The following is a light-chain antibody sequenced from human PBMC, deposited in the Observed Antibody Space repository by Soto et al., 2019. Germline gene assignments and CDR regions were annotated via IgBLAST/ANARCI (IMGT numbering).Light chain of an antibody. V-gene: IGKV1-16*01. Sequence: DIQMTQSPSSLSASVGDRVTITCRASQGISNYLAWYQQKPGKAPKLLIYDASSLESGVPSRFSGSGSGTEFTLTISSLQPDDFATYYCQQYNSYGTVGQGTKGEIK. CDR3: QQYNSYGT. CDR2: DAS. CDR1: QGISNY. J-gene: IGKJ1*01.